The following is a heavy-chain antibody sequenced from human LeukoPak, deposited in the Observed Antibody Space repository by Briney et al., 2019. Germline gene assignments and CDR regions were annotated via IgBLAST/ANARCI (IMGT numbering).Heavy chain of an antibody. V-gene: IGHV6-1*01. J-gene: IGHJ4*02. Sequence: QTLSLTCAISGDSISSNSAACNWIRQSPSRRLEWLGRTYYRSNCYNDYGVSVNSRITINPDTSKNQFSLQLNSVTPEDTAVYYCARLNLDSSSWYRGLDYWGQGTLVTVSS. CDR3: ARLNLDSSSWYRGLDY. D-gene: IGHD6-13*01. CDR2: TYYRSNCYN. CDR1: GDSISSNSAA.